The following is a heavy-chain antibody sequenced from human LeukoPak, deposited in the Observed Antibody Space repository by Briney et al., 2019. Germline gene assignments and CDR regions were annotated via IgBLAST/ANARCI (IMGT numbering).Heavy chain of an antibody. CDR3: AKGRGTAVTSAANY. CDR1: GFTFSSYA. D-gene: IGHD4-17*01. J-gene: IGHJ4*02. Sequence: PGGSLRLSCAASGFTFSSYAMGWVRQAPGKGLEWVSSISGSGDNTYYADSVKDRFSISRDNSKTTVSLQMNSLRAEDTAVYYCAKGRGTAVTSAANYWGQGTLVTVSS. CDR2: ISGSGDNT. V-gene: IGHV3-23*01.